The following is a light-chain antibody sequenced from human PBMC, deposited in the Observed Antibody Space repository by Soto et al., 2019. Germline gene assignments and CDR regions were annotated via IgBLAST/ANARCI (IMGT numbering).Light chain of an antibody. Sequence: EIVLTQSPGTLSLSPGERATLSCRASQSVSSSYLALYQQKPGQAPRLLIYGASSRTTGNPDTFSGSGSGXGFSLTISRRERVKXXXXXXQQYGSSPVYTFGQGTKLEIK. J-gene: IGKJ2*01. CDR1: QSVSSSY. CDR2: GAS. V-gene: IGKV3-20*01. CDR3: QQYGSSPVYT.